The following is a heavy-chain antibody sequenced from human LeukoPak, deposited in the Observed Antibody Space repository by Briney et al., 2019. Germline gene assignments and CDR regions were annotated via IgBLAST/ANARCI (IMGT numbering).Heavy chain of an antibody. D-gene: IGHD1-26*01. CDR1: GYTFTSYG. V-gene: IGHV1-18*01. CDR3: ARVPPGATPPIYYFDY. J-gene: IGHJ4*02. Sequence: ASVKVSCKASGYTFTSYGISWVRQAPGQGLEWMGWISAYNGNTNYAQKLQGRVTMTTDTSTSTAYMELRSLRSDDTAVYYCARVPPGATPPIYYFDYWGQGTLVTVSS. CDR2: ISAYNGNT.